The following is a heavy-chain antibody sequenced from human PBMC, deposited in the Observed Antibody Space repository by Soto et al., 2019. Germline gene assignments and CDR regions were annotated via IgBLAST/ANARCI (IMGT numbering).Heavy chain of an antibody. CDR2: IWYDGSNK. D-gene: IGHD3-16*01. CDR1: GFTFSSYG. CDR3: ARDQGGTYAPSFQH. V-gene: IGHV3-33*01. J-gene: IGHJ1*01. Sequence: QVQLVESGGGVVQPGRSLRLSCAASGFTFSSYGMHWVRQAPGKGLEWVAVIWYDGSNKYYADSVKGRFTISRDNSKNTLYLQMTILRADDTAVYYCARDQGGTYAPSFQHWCQGTLVTVSS.